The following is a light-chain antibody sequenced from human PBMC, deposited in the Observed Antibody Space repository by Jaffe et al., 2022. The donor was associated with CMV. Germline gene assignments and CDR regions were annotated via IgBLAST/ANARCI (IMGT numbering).Light chain of an antibody. CDR2: NNN. CDR3: ATWDDSLSGRV. CDR1: SSNIGNNY. Sequence: QSVLTQPPSASGTPGQRVTISCSGSSSNIGNNYVYWYQQVPGTAPKLLIYNNNQRPSGVPDRFSGSKSGTSASLAISGLRAEDEADYYCATWDDSLSGRVFGGGTKLTVL. V-gene: IGLV1-47*01. J-gene: IGLJ3*02.